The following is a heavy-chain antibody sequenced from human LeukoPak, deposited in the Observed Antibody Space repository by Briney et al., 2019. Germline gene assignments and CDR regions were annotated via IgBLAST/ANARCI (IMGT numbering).Heavy chain of an antibody. CDR2: MNPNSGNT. V-gene: IGHV1-8*01. CDR1: GYTFTSYD. D-gene: IGHD3-22*01. CDR3: AGPGSSGYPDAFDI. J-gene: IGHJ3*02. Sequence: ASVKVSCKASGYTFTSYDINWVRQATGQGLEWMGWMNPNSGNTGYAQKFQGRVTMTRNTSISTAYMELSSLRSEDTAVYYCAGPGSSGYPDAFDIWGQGTMVTVSS.